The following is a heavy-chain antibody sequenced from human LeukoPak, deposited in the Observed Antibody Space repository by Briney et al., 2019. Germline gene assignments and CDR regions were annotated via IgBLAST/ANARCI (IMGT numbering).Heavy chain of an antibody. Sequence: ASVKVSCKASGYTFTGYYMHWVRQAPGQGLEWMGWINPNSGGTNYAQKFQGRVTMTRDTSISTAYMELSRLRSDDTAVYYCARREGGYCSTTSCYVVDYWGQGPLVTVSS. V-gene: IGHV1-2*02. D-gene: IGHD2-2*01. J-gene: IGHJ4*02. CDR2: INPNSGGT. CDR1: GYTFTGYY. CDR3: ARREGGYCSTTSCYVVDY.